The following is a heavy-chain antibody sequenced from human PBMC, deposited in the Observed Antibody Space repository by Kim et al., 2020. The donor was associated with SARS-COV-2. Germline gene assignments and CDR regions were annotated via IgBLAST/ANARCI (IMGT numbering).Heavy chain of an antibody. Sequence: GGSLRLSCAASGFTFISYGMHWVRQAPGKGLEWVAVISYDGSNKYYADSVKGRFTISRDNSKNTLYLQMNSLRAEDTAVYYCAKDRSKLAASYGSGSPSYDYWGQGTLVTVSS. CDR1: GFTFISYG. J-gene: IGHJ4*02. CDR2: ISYDGSNK. CDR3: AKDRSKLAASYGSGSPSYDY. V-gene: IGHV3-30*18. D-gene: IGHD3-10*01.